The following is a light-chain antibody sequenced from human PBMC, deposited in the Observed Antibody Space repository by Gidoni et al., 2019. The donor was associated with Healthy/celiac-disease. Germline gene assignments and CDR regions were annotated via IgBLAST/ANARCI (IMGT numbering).Light chain of an antibody. CDR1: QSVSSSY. Sequence: EIVLTQSPGPLSLSPGERATLSCRASQSVSSSYLAWYQQKPGQAPRLLIYGASSRATGIPDRFSGSGSGTDFTLTISRLEPEDFAVYYCQQYGSSPGYTFXQXTKLEIK. J-gene: IGKJ2*01. V-gene: IGKV3-20*01. CDR3: QQYGSSPGYT. CDR2: GAS.